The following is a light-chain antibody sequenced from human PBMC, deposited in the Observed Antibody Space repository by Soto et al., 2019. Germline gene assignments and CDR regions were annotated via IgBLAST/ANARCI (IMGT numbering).Light chain of an antibody. CDR2: EGS. CDR1: RSDVGSYNL. Sequence: QSVLTQPASVSGSPGQSITISCTGTRSDVGSYNLVSWYQQHPGKAPKLMIYEGSKRPSGVSNRFSGSKSGNTASLTISGLQAEDEADYYCCSYAGSSTFFYVFGTGTKVTVL. J-gene: IGLJ1*01. CDR3: CSYAGSSTFFYV. V-gene: IGLV2-23*03.